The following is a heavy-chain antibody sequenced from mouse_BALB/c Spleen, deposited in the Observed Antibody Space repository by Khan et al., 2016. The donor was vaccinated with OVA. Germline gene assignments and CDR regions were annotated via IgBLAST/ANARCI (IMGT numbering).Heavy chain of an antibody. CDR3: ANWFAY. V-gene: IGHV3-2*02. CDR1: GYSITSDYA. J-gene: IGHJ3*01. Sequence: EVQLQESGPGLVKPSQSLSLTCTVTGYSITSDYAWNWIRQFPGNKLEWMGSISYSGSTSYIPSLKSRISITRDTSKNQFFLQLNSVTTEDTATYYYANWFAYWGQGTLVTVSA. CDR2: ISYSGST.